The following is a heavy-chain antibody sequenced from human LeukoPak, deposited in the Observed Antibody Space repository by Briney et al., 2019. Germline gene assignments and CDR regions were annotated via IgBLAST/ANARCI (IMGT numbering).Heavy chain of an antibody. CDR2: IYHSGST. D-gene: IGHD2-15*01. J-gene: IGHJ4*02. V-gene: IGHV4-30-2*01. Sequence: SQTLSLTCVVSGGSISSGDFSWSWIRQPPGKGLEWIGYIYHSGSTYYNPSLKSRVTISVDRSKNQFSLNLSSVTAADTAVYYCVRSGCSGGSCQYYFDSWGQGTLVTVSS. CDR1: GGSISSGDFS. CDR3: VRSGCSGGSCQYYFDS.